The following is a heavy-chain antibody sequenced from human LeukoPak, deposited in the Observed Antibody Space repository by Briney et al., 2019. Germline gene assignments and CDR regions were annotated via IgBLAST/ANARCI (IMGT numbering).Heavy chain of an antibody. CDR2: MNPNSGNT. CDR3: AREVVGATPDY. CDR1: GYTFTSYD. D-gene: IGHD1-26*01. Sequence: ASVKVSCKASGYTFTSYDINWVRQATGQGLEWMGWMNPNSGNTGYAQKFQGRVTMTRDTSISTAYMELSRLRSDDTAVYYCAREVVGATPDYWGQGTLVTVSS. J-gene: IGHJ4*02. V-gene: IGHV1-8*02.